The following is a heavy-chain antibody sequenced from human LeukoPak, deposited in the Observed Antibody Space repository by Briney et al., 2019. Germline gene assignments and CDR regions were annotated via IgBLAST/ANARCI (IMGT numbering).Heavy chain of an antibody. Sequence: TSETLSLTCTVSGGSINNYYWSWIRQPPGKGLEWIGYIYYSGSTNYNPSLKSRVTISLDTSKNQFSLKLNSVTAADTAVYYCARGGLIAWYRKTFDYWGQGTLVTVSS. CDR2: IYYSGST. J-gene: IGHJ4*02. CDR1: GGSINNYY. CDR3: ARGGLIAWYRKTFDY. V-gene: IGHV4-59*12. D-gene: IGHD1-1*01.